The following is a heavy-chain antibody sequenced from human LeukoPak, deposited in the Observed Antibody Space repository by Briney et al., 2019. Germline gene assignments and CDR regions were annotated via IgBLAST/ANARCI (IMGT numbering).Heavy chain of an antibody. V-gene: IGHV4-39*02. CDR3: AREIKDIVVVPAASDAFDI. D-gene: IGHD2-2*01. CDR2: ICYSGST. Sequence: PSETLSLTCTVSGGSISSSSYYWGWIRQPPGKGLEWIGSICYSGSTYYNPSLKSRVTISVDTSKNQFSLKLSSVTAADTAVYYCAREIKDIVVVPAASDAFDIWGQGTMVTVSS. CDR1: GGSISSSSYY. J-gene: IGHJ3*02.